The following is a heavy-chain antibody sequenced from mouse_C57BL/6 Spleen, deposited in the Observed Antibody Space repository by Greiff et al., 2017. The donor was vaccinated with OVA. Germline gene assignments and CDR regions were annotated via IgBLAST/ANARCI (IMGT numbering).Heavy chain of an antibody. CDR2: ISSGISTI. J-gene: IGHJ2*01. CDR3: ARDDGYYVFDY. CDR1: GFTFSDYG. Sequence: EVQVVESGGGLVKPGGSLKLSCAASGFTFSDYGMHWVRQAPEKGLEWVAYISSGISTIYYADTVKGRFTISRDNAKNTLFLQMTSLRSEDTAIYYCARDDGYYVFDYWGQGTTLSVSS. D-gene: IGHD2-3*01. V-gene: IGHV5-17*01.